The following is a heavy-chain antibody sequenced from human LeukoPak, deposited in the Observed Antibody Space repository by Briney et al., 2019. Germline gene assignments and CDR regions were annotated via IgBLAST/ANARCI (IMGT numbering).Heavy chain of an antibody. J-gene: IGHJ4*02. CDR1: GFTFRGYA. V-gene: IGHV3-23*01. CDR3: ARVAEDYDFDY. D-gene: IGHD4-17*01. CDR2: ISGGGDTI. Sequence: GGSLRLSCAASGFTFRGYAMSWVRQAPGKGLQWVSAISGGGDTIYYADSVKGRFTISRDNAKNSLYLQMNSLRAEDTAVYYCARVAEDYDFDYWGQGTLVTVSS.